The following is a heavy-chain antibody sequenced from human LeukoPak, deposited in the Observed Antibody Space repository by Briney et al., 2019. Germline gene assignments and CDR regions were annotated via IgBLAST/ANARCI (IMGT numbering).Heavy chain of an antibody. V-gene: IGHV4-34*01. CDR1: GVSFSGYY. CDR3: ATGRGGYCSGGSCYSGYYYYYGMDV. Sequence: SETLSLTCAAYGVSFSGYYWSWVRQPPGKGLEWLGEINHSGSTNYNPSLKSRVTISVDTSKNQFSLKLSSVTAADTAVYYCATGRGGYCSGGSCYSGYYYYYGMDVWGKGTTVTVSS. J-gene: IGHJ6*04. CDR2: INHSGST. D-gene: IGHD2-15*01.